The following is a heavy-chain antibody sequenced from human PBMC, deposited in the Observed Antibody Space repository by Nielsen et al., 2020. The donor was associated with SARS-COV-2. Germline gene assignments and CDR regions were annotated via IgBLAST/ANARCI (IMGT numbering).Heavy chain of an antibody. Sequence: GGSLRLSCAASGFTVSSNYMSWVRQAPGKGLEWVSVIYSCGSTYYADSVKGRFTISRDNSKNTLYLQMNSLRAEDTAVYYCARGAWITGIDYWGQGTLVTVSS. CDR1: GFTVSSNY. J-gene: IGHJ4*02. CDR2: IYSCGST. D-gene: IGHD1-20*01. V-gene: IGHV3-66*03. CDR3: ARGAWITGIDY.